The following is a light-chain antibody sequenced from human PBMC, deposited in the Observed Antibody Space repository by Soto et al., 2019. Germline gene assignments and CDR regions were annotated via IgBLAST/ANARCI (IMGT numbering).Light chain of an antibody. CDR3: SSYTTTNVV. Sequence: QSVLTQPASVSGSPGQSITISCTGASSDFGGYNSVSWYQQHPGKAPKLMIYEVSNRPSGVSNRFSGSKSGNAASLTISGLQAEDEADYYCSSYTTTNVVFGGGTKLTVL. CDR2: EVS. CDR1: SSDFGGYNS. J-gene: IGLJ2*01. V-gene: IGLV2-14*01.